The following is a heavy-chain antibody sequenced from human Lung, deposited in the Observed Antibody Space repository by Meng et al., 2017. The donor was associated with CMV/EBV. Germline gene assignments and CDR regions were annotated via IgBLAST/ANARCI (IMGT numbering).Heavy chain of an antibody. D-gene: IGHD3-16*01. Sequence: SETLSLTCAVYGGSFSGYYWSWIRQPPGKGLEWIGEINHSGSTNYNPSLKSRVTITVDTSKNQYSLKLSSVTAADTAVYYWAGEQGAFWGQGTLVTVSS. CDR2: INHSGST. V-gene: IGHV4-34*01. CDR3: AGEQGAF. CDR1: GGSFSGYY. J-gene: IGHJ4*02.